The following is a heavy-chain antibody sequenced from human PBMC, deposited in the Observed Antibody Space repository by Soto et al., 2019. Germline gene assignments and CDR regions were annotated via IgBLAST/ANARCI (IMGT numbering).Heavy chain of an antibody. Sequence: QGQLVQSGAEVKKPGASVKVSCGTSGFSFTSYSFHWVRQAPAQGLQWLGWINAGRGKTKYSQQFQGRVTFTWDTSANTVYMELSRLTSEDTSVFYCARWIANGYFDYWGQGTLVTVSA. J-gene: IGHJ4*02. D-gene: IGHD2-21*01. CDR2: INAGRGKT. CDR3: ARWIANGYFDY. CDR1: GFSFTSYS. V-gene: IGHV1-3*01.